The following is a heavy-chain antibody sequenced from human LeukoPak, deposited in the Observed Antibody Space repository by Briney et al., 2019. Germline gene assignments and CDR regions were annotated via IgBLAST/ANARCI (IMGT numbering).Heavy chain of an antibody. J-gene: IGHJ4*02. V-gene: IGHV3-23*01. CDR3: AKGSLGSWYYFDY. CDR1: GFTFGSSA. Sequence: GGSLRLSCAASGFTFGSSAISWVRQAPGKGPEWVSTFSRSGPDTYYADSVKGRFTIFRDNSKSTLYLQMNSLRAEDTAVYYCAKGSLGSWYYFDYWGQGTLVTVSS. CDR2: FSRSGPDT. D-gene: IGHD6-13*01.